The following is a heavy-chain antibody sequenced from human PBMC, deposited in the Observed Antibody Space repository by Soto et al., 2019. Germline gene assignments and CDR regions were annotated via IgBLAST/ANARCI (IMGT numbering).Heavy chain of an antibody. Sequence: ASEKVYCKASCYTFTSHGISWVRQAPGQGLEWMGWISAYNGNTNYAQKLQGRVTMTTDTSTSTAYMELRSLRSDDTAVYYCARDPGYCSSTSCYPDRYYYYYYGLDVWGQVTTV. V-gene: IGHV1-18*01. J-gene: IGHJ6*02. D-gene: IGHD2-2*03. CDR3: ARDPGYCSSTSCYPDRYYYYYYGLDV. CDR1: CYTFTSHG. CDR2: ISAYNGNT.